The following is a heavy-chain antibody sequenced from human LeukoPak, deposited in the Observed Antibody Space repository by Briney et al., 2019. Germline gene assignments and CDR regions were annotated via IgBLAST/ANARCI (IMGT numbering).Heavy chain of an antibody. Sequence: GGSLRLSCAASGFTVSSNYMSWVRQAPGKGLEWVSVIYSGGSTYYADSVKGRFTISRDNAKNTLYLQMNSLRAEDTAVYYCARGADTGYSSDSWGQGTLVTVSS. J-gene: IGHJ5*02. CDR3: ARGADTGYSSDS. V-gene: IGHV3-66*01. CDR1: GFTVSSNY. D-gene: IGHD6-19*01. CDR2: IYSGGST.